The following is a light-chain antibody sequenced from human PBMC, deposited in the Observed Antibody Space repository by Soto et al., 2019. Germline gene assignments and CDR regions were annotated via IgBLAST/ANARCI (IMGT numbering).Light chain of an antibody. J-gene: IGKJ1*01. Sequence: DIQMTQSPSALSASVGDRVTITCRASQSISSYLNWYQQKPGKAPKLLIYAASSLVSGSPSRFSGSGSVTDFTPTISSTQPEDFATDYCQHCYSNQATFGQGTKVEIK. CDR3: QHCYSNQAT. CDR2: AAS. V-gene: IGKV1-39*01. CDR1: QSISSY.